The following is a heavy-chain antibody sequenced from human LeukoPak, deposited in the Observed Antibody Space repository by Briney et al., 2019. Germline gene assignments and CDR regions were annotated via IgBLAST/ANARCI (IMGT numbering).Heavy chain of an antibody. CDR1: GYTFTGYY. J-gene: IGHJ6*03. V-gene: IGHV1-2*02. CDR3: AREVFIAAAGTGYYYYYMDV. D-gene: IGHD6-13*01. CDR2: INPNSGGT. Sequence: ASVKVSCKASGYTFTGYYMHWVRHAPGQGREWMGWINPNSGGTNYAQNFKGRVTMTRETSISTAYMELSRLRSDDTAVYYCAREVFIAAAGTGYYYYYMDVWGKGTTVTISS.